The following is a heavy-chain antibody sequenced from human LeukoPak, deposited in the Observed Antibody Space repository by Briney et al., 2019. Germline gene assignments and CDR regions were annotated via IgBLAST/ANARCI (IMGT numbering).Heavy chain of an antibody. V-gene: IGHV3-64*01. D-gene: IGHD3-22*01. Sequence: GGSLRLSCAASGFTFSSYAMHWVRQAPGKGLECVSAISSNGGSTYYANSVKGRFTFSRDNSKNTLYLQMGSLRAEDMAVYYCARGRYYDSSGYYHFDYWGQGTLVTVSS. CDR3: ARGRYYDSSGYYHFDY. J-gene: IGHJ4*02. CDR2: ISSNGGST. CDR1: GFTFSSYA.